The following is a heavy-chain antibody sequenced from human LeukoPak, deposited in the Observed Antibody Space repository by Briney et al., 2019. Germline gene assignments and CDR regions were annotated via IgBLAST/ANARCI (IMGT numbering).Heavy chain of an antibody. J-gene: IGHJ6*04. V-gene: IGHV3-23*01. CDR2: ISGSSGST. D-gene: IGHD2-2*02. CDR3: AKLLWCSSSSCYRAYGMDV. CDR1: RFTFSTYA. Sequence: GGSLRLSCAASRFTFSTYAMSWVRQAPGKGLEWVSSISGSSGSTYYADSVKGRFTISRDNSENTLYLQMNSLRDEDTAVYHCAKLLWCSSSSCYRAYGMDVWGKGTTVTVSS.